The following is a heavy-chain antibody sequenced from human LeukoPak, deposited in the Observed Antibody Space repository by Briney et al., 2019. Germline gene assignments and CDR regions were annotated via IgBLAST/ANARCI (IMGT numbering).Heavy chain of an antibody. V-gene: IGHV1-3*01. CDR3: ARGIRYSAVAGTVGYSDY. CDR1: GYTFTSYT. J-gene: IGHJ4*02. CDR2: INAGNGNT. D-gene: IGHD6-19*01. Sequence: ASVKVSCKASGYTFTSYTMNWVRQAPGQGVEWMGWINAGNGNTKYSQKFQGRVTITRDTSASTAYMELSSLRSEDTAVYYCARGIRYSAVAGTVGYSDYWGQGTLVTVSS.